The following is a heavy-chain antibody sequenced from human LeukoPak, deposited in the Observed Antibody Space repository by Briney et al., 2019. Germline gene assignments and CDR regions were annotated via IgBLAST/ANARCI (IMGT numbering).Heavy chain of an antibody. J-gene: IGHJ3*02. CDR1: GFPFSSYW. Sequence: GGSLRLSCVASGFPFSSYWMTWVRQAPGKGLEWVSSISSSSSYIYYADSVKGRFTISRDNAKNSLYLQMNSLRAEDTAVYYCAREPLTDDAFDIWGQGTMVTVSS. CDR2: ISSSSSYI. V-gene: IGHV3-21*01. CDR3: AREPLTDDAFDI.